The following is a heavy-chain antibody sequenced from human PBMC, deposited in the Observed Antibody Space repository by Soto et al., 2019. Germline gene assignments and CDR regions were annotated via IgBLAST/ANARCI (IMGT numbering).Heavy chain of an antibody. CDR1: GGTFSSYA. V-gene: IGHV1-69*01. Sequence: QVQLVQSGAEVKKPGSSVKVSCKASGGTFSSYAISWVRQAPGQGLEWMGGIIPIFGTANYAQKFQGRVTIAADESTSTAYMELSRLRAEDTAVYYCARWAVYCSSASCYTASVYGMDVWVQGTTVTVSS. CDR3: ARWAVYCSSASCYTASVYGMDV. J-gene: IGHJ6*02. CDR2: IIPIFGTA. D-gene: IGHD2-2*02.